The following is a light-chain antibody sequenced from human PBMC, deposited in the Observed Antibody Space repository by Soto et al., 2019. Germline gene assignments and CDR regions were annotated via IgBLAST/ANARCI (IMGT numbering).Light chain of an antibody. CDR2: DAS. J-gene: IGKJ1*01. CDR3: QQYNNWPRT. Sequence: EIVMTQSPATLSVSPGERATLSCRASQSVATYLAWYQHKPGQAPRLLIYDASNRATGIPARFSGSGSGTDFTLTISSLQSEDFAVYYCQQYNNWPRTFGQGTKVDI. V-gene: IGKV3D-15*01. CDR1: QSVATY.